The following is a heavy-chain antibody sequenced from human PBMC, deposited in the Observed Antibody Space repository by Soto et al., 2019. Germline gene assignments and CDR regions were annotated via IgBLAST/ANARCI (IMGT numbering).Heavy chain of an antibody. CDR2: IYWDDDK. Sequence: QITLKESGPTLVKPTQTLTLTCTFSGFSLSTSGVGVGWIRQPPGKALEGLVIIYWDDDKRYSPSLRSRLTISADTSKNQVVLIMTNVDPDHSATYVCVLRRIGVSQWNYGDFDYWGQGILVTVCS. CDR3: VLRRIGVSQWNYGDFDY. J-gene: IGHJ4*02. D-gene: IGHD3-3*01. CDR1: GFSLSTSGVG. V-gene: IGHV2-5*02.